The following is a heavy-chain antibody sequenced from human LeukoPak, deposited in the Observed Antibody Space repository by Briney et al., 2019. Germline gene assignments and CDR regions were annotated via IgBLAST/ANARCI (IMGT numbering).Heavy chain of an antibody. CDR1: GFTFSSYE. D-gene: IGHD3-10*02. Sequence: PGGSLRLSCAASGFTFSSYEMNGVRQAPGKGLEWVSYISSSGSTIYYADSVKCRFTISRDNAKNSLYLQMNSLRAEATAVYYCAELGITMIGGVWGKGTTVTISS. CDR2: ISSSGSTI. J-gene: IGHJ6*04. V-gene: IGHV3-48*03. CDR3: AELGITMIGGV.